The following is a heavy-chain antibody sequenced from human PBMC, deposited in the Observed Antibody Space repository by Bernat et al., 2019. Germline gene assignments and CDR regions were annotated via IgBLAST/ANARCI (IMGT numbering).Heavy chain of an antibody. CDR2: INDVSSHI. Sequence: EVQLVESGGGLVKPGESLRLSCAASGFTFGTYGMNWVRQAPGKGLEWISYINDVSSHIYYADSVRGRFTISRDNAKNSLYLQMNSLRDEDTAVYSCASDGLVYARRSYMDFWGKGATVTVSS. CDR1: GFTFGTYG. J-gene: IGHJ6*03. V-gene: IGHV3-21*05. D-gene: IGHD2-8*01. CDR3: ASDGLVYARRSYMDF.